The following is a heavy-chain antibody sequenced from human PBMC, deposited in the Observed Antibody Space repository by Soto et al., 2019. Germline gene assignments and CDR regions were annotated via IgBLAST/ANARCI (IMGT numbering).Heavy chain of an antibody. CDR1: GGSISSYY. J-gene: IGHJ4*02. D-gene: IGHD3-16*01. Sequence: SETLSLTCTVSGGSISSYYWSWIRQPPGKGLEWIGYIYYSGSTNYNPSLKSRVTISVDTSKNQFSLKLSSVTAADTAVYYCARSLIIGYFDYWGQGTLVTVSS. V-gene: IGHV4-59*01. CDR2: IYYSGST. CDR3: ARSLIIGYFDY.